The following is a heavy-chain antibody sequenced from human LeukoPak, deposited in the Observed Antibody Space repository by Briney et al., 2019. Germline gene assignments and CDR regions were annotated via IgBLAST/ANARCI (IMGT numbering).Heavy chain of an antibody. J-gene: IGHJ4*02. V-gene: IGHV3-23*01. CDR3: APTPRYGDYVYFDY. CDR2: ISGSGGST. D-gene: IGHD4-17*01. CDR1: GFTFSSYS. Sequence: QSGGSLRLSCAASGFTFSSYSMNWVRQAPGKGLEWVSAISGSGGSTYYADSVKGRFTISRDNSKNTLYLQMNSLRAEDTAVYYCAPTPRYGDYVYFDYWGQGTLVTVSS.